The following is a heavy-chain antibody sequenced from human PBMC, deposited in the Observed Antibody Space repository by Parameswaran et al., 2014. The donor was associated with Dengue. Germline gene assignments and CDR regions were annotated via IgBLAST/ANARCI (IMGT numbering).Heavy chain of an antibody. D-gene: IGHD3-3*01. J-gene: IGHJ6*03. Sequence: WVRHPGQGLEWMGWINTNTGNPTYAQGFTGRFVFSLDTSVSTAYLQISSLKAEDTAVYYCARETIFGVVTTEGYYYYYMDVWGKGTTVTVSS. CDR3: ARETIFGVVTTEGYYYYYMDV. CDR2: INTNTGNP. V-gene: IGHV7-4-1*02.